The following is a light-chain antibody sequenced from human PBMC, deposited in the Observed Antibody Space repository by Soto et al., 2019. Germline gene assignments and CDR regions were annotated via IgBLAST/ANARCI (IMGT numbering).Light chain of an antibody. CDR2: AAS. J-gene: IGKJ5*01. Sequence: DIPMTQSPSSLSASVGDRVTITCRASQSISSYLNWYQQRPGKAPKLLIYAASSLQSGVPSRFSGSRSGTDFSLTISSLQPEDFATYFCQQSYSTPSITFGQGTRLEIK. CDR1: QSISSY. CDR3: QQSYSTPSIT. V-gene: IGKV1-39*01.